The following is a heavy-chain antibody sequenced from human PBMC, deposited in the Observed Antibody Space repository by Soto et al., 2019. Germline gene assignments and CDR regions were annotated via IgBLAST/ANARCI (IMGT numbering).Heavy chain of an antibody. CDR3: SGRYGSCYDF. CDR2: IYYSGST. V-gene: IGHV4-30-4*08. D-gene: IGHD3-16*01. Sequence: SETLSLTCTVSGGSISSGGYYWSWIRQHPGKGLEWIGYIYYSGSTNYNPSLKSRVTISVDTSKNQFSLKLSSVTAADTAVYYCSGRYGSCYDFWSQGSPVPVSS. J-gene: IGHJ4*02. CDR1: GGSISSGGYY.